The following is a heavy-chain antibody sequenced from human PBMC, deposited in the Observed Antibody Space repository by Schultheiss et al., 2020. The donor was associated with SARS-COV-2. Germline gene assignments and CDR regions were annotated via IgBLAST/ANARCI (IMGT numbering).Heavy chain of an antibody. CDR3: ARRLYNWNYNWFDP. D-gene: IGHD1-7*01. V-gene: IGHV4-34*01. CDR1: GGSFSGYY. Sequence: SETLSLTCAVYGGSFSGYYWSWIRQPPGKGLEWIGEINHSGSTNYNTSLKSRVTISVDTSKDQFSLKLSSVTAADTAVYYWARRLYNWNYNWFDPWGQGTLVTVSS. CDR2: INHSGST. J-gene: IGHJ5*02.